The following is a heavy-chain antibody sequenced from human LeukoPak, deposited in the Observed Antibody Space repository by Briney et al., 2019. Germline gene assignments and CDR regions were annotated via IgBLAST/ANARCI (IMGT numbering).Heavy chain of an antibody. J-gene: IGHJ3*02. Sequence: PGRSLRLSCAASGFTFSDYGMHWVRQAPGKGLEWVAVMSYEGTNKYYADSVKGRFTISRDNSKNTLYLQMNSLRAEDTAVYYCARSSGWYGLGAFDIWGQGTMVTVSS. V-gene: IGHV3-30*03. CDR2: MSYEGTNK. CDR1: GFTFSDYG. CDR3: ARSSGWYGLGAFDI. D-gene: IGHD6-19*01.